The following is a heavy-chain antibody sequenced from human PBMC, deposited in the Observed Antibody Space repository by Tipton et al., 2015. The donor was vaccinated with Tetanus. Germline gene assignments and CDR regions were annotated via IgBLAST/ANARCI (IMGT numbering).Heavy chain of an antibody. Sequence: QLVQSGGGVVQPGRSLRLSCAASGFTFSTNAMHWVRQAPGKGLEWVAAIWNDGSYKYYADSVKGRFTVSRDNSKNTLYLEMNSLRAEDTAVYYCARRSLTNYGLDVWGQGTPVTVSS. D-gene: IGHD1-1*01. CDR1: GFTFSTNA. CDR2: IWNDGSYK. V-gene: IGHV3-33*01. CDR3: ARRSLTNYGLDV. J-gene: IGHJ6*02.